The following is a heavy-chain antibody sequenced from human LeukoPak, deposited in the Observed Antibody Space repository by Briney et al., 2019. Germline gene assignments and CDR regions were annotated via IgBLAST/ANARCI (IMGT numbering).Heavy chain of an antibody. J-gene: IGHJ4*02. CDR2: IYQSGIT. V-gene: IGHV4-30-2*01. CDR3: ARGSRGYSYG. CDR1: GGSISSGGYS. D-gene: IGHD5-18*01. Sequence: PSQTLSLTCAVSGGSISSGGYSWSWIRQPPGKGLEWIGYIYQSGITYYNPSLKSRVTISVDTSKNQFSLKLSSVTAADTAVYYCARGSRGYSYGWGQGTLVTVSS.